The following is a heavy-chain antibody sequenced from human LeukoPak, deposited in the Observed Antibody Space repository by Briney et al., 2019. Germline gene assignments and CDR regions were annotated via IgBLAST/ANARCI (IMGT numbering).Heavy chain of an antibody. J-gene: IGHJ6*04. D-gene: IGHD3-16*01. CDR1: GYTFTAYY. CDR3: ARALSPFDYYYGMDV. CDR2: INPNSGGT. V-gene: IGHV1-2*04. Sequence: ASVKVSCKASGYTFTAYYMHCVRQAPGQGLECMGWINPNSGGTNYAQKFQGWVTMTRDTAISTAYMELSRLRSDDTAVYYCARALSPFDYYYGMDVWGKGTTVTVSS.